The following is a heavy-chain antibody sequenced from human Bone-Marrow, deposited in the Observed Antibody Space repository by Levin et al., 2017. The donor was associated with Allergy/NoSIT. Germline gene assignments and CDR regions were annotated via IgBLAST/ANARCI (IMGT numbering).Heavy chain of an antibody. D-gene: IGHD3-3*01. J-gene: IGHJ6*03. CDR2: IRSKTFGGTN. Sequence: GESLKISCSGSGFTFGDFGVSWVRRAPGKGLEWVGLIRSKTFGGTNQYAASVKDRFIISRDDSENIAFLQMNSLKTEDTAVYYCTRLRGFYDPSGNYYYYKDVWGKGTTVTVSS. CDR1: GFTFGDFG. V-gene: IGHV3-49*04. CDR3: TRLRGFYDPSGNYYYYKDV.